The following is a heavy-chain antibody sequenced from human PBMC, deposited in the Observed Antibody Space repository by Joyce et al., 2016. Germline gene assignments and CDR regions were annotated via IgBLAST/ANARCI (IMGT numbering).Heavy chain of an antibody. CDR2: MSGGVGDK. Sequence: EVQLLESGGGLVQPGGSLRLSCTGSKFTFRIYPMSWIRQAPGKGLEWVSTMSGGVGDKYYADSAKGRFTISRDNSKNTVYLQMNNLRAEDTAVYYCAKVLQYFESLDYWGQGTLITVSS. D-gene: IGHD3-9*01. CDR3: AKVLQYFESLDY. V-gene: IGHV3-23*01. J-gene: IGHJ4*02. CDR1: KFTFRIYP.